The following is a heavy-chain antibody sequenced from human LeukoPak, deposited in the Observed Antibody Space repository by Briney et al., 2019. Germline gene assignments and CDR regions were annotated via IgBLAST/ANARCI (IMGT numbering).Heavy chain of an antibody. CDR2: INHSGST. D-gene: IGHD5-12*01. J-gene: IGHJ4*02. CDR1: GGSFSGYY. CDR3: ARGQAISWLRLSYFDY. V-gene: IGHV4-34*01. Sequence: SSETLSLTCAVYGGSFSGYYWSWIRQPPGKGLEWIGEINHSGSTNYNPSLKSRVTISVDTSKNQFSLKLSSVTAADTAVYYCARGQAISWLRLSYFDYWGQGTLVTVSS.